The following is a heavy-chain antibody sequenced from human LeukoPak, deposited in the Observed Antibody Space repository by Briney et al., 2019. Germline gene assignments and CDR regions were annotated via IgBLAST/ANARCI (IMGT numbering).Heavy chain of an antibody. J-gene: IGHJ6*02. Sequence: SGGSLRLSCAASGFTFSSYWMSWVRQAPGKGLEWVANIKQDGSEKYYVDSVKGRITISRDNAKNSLYLQMNSLRAEDTAVYYCARYYGDYYYYYGMDVWGQGTTVTVSS. V-gene: IGHV3-7*01. D-gene: IGHD4-17*01. CDR3: ARYYGDYYYYYGMDV. CDR1: GFTFSSYW. CDR2: IKQDGSEK.